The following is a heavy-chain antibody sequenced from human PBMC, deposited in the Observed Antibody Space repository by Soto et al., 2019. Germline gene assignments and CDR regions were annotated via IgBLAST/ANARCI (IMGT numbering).Heavy chain of an antibody. V-gene: IGHV1-18*01. J-gene: IGHJ4*02. CDR2: ISFYNGHT. Sequence: VQSGGEVKKPGASVKVSCKASGDTVTKYGISWVRQAPGQGLEWLGWISFYNGHTNYALKFQDRITFTTDTSTSTASMELRSLTSDDTAVYYCASATSIAVAGKETWGQGTLVTVSS. CDR3: ASATSIAVAGKET. CDR1: GDTVTKYG. D-gene: IGHD6-19*01.